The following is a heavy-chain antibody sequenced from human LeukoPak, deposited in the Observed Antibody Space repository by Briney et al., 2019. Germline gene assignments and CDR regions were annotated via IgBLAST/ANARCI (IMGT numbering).Heavy chain of an antibody. J-gene: IGHJ5*02. CDR2: IYWDDEK. CDR1: GFSLTTTGVG. V-gene: IGHV2-5*02. CDR3: ARGIVPADGANWFHP. D-gene: IGHD2-2*01. Sequence: SGPTLVKPTQTHALTCTFSGFSLTTTGVGVGWIRQPPGKALEWLALIYWDDEKRYSRSLRSRLTITRDTSKHQVVLTMTNMDPLDTATYYCARGIVPADGANWFHPWDQGTLVTVSS.